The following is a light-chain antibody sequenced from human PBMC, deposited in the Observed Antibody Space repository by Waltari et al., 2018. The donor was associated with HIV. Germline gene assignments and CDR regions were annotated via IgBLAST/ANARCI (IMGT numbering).Light chain of an antibody. CDR3: QQTFNIPLI. J-gene: IGKJ3*01. CDR1: QSIGVY. V-gene: IGKV1-39*01. Sequence: MGMTQSPSSLSASVGDRVTINCRASQSIGVYLNWYRQKQGKAPELLIYAASNLQTGLPARFSGSGSGTDFTLTISSLQPEDFATYYCQQTFNIPLIFGPGTKVDV. CDR2: AAS.